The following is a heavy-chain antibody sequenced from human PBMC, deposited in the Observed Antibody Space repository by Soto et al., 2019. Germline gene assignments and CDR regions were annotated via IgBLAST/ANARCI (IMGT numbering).Heavy chain of an antibody. Sequence: TLSLTCTVSGGSISSYYWSWIRQPPGKALEWLARIDWDDDKYYSTSLKTRLTISKDTSKNQVVLTMTNMDPVDTATYYCARMVVVAATYYYYYMDVWGKGTTVTVSS. V-gene: IGHV2-70*11. CDR1: GGSISSYYW. CDR3: ARMVVVAATYYYYYMDV. D-gene: IGHD2-15*01. J-gene: IGHJ6*03. CDR2: IDWDDDK.